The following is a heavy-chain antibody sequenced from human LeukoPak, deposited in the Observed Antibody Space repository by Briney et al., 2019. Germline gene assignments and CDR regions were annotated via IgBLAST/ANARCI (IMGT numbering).Heavy chain of an antibody. CDR1: GFTFSAFS. V-gene: IGHV3-23*01. D-gene: IGHD4-23*01. J-gene: IGHJ3*02. CDR2: IASNGGNT. CDR3: AKSPTVDAAFDI. Sequence: GGSLRLSCAASGFTFSAFSMTWVRQAPGKGLEWVSLIASNGGNTYYADSVKGRFTVSRDSSKNTLFLHMNSLRAEDTALYYCAKSPTVDAAFDIWGQGTMVTVSS.